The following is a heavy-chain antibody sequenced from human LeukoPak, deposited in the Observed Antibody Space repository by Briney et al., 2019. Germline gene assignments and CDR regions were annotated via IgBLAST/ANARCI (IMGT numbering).Heavy chain of an antibody. CDR3: ARGRYTPYYYGSGSFQH. Sequence: SETLSLTCAVYGGSFSGYYWSWIRQPPGKGLEWIGEINHSGSTNYNPSLKSRVTISVDTSKNQFSLKPSSVTAADTAVYYCARGRYTPYYYGSGSFQHWGQGTLVTVSS. CDR2: INHSGST. D-gene: IGHD3-10*01. J-gene: IGHJ1*01. V-gene: IGHV4-34*01. CDR1: GGSFSGYY.